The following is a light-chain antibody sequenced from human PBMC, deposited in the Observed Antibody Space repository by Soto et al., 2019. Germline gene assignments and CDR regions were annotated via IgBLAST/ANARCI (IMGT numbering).Light chain of an antibody. CDR1: QSVSSN. CDR2: GAS. J-gene: IGKJ3*01. CDR3: QQYNNWPPKFT. V-gene: IGKV3-15*01. Sequence: EIVMTQFPATLSVSPGERATLSCRASQSVSSNLAWYQQKPGQAPRLLIYGASTRATGIPARFSGSGSGTEFTLTISSLQSEDFAVYYCQQYNNWPPKFTFGPGTKVDIK.